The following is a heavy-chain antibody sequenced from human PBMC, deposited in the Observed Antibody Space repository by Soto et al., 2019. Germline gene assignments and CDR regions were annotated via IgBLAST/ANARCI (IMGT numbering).Heavy chain of an antibody. V-gene: IGHV1-69*08. CDR1: GVTISRYS. CDR2: VIPIFGIP. J-gene: IGHJ6*02. CDR3: VREDRDRETGLVPAAIDGMDV. D-gene: IGHD2-2*01. Sequence: QVQLVQSGAEVKKPGSSVKVSCKASGVTISRYSITWVRQAPGHGLEWIGRVIPIFGIPTYAQKFQGRVTITADESTSTAYMELSSLRSDDTAVYYCVREDRDRETGLVPAAIDGMDVWGQRTTVTVSS.